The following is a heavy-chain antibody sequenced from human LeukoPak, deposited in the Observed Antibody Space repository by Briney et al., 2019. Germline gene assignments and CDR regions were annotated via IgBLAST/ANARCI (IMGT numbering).Heavy chain of an antibody. CDR2: IYPGDSDT. J-gene: IGHJ4*02. V-gene: IGHV5-51*01. CDR3: ARPSYSGSYGVMYYFDY. CDR1: GYTFTNYW. D-gene: IGHD1-26*01. Sequence: GESLKISCKGSGYTFTNYWIGWVRQMPGKGLEWMGIIYPGDSDTRYGPSFQGQVTISADKSISTAYLQWTSLKASDTAIYYCARPSYSGSYGVMYYFDYWGQGSLVTVSS.